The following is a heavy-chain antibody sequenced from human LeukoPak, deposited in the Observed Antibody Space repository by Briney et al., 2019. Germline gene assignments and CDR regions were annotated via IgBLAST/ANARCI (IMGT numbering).Heavy chain of an antibody. J-gene: IGHJ6*03. V-gene: IGHV3-11*01. D-gene: IGHD3-10*01. Sequence: GGSLRLSCAASGYTFSDYYMSWIRQAPGKGLEWVSYISSSGSTIYYADSVKGRFTISRDNAKNSLYLQMNSLRAEDTAVYYCASRWGLGSYYNPYYYYMDVWGKGTTVTISS. CDR1: GYTFSDYY. CDR2: ISSSGSTI. CDR3: ASRWGLGSYYNPYYYYMDV.